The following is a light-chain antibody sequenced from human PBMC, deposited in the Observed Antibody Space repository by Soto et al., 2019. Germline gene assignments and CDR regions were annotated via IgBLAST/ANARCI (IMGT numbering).Light chain of an antibody. Sequence: QAVVTQPASVSGSPGQSITISCTGTSSDVGGYNYVSWYQQHPGKAPKLMIYEVSNRPSGVSNRFSGSKSGNTASLTISGLQAEDEADYYCSSYTSSSTLYVFGTGTKLIVL. V-gene: IGLV2-14*01. CDR3: SSYTSSSTLYV. J-gene: IGLJ1*01. CDR2: EVS. CDR1: SSDVGGYNY.